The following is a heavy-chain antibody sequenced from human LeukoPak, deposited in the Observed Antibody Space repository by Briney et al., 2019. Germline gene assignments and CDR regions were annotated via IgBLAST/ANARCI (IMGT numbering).Heavy chain of an antibody. V-gene: IGHV4-4*02. CDR2: IYHSGST. D-gene: IGHD2-2*01. CDR3: ARVSCSSTSCSERWFDP. CDR1: GGSISSSNW. J-gene: IGHJ5*02. Sequence: SGTLSLTCAVSGGSISSSNWWSWVRQPPGEGLEWIGEIYHSGSTNYNPSLKSRVTISVDKSKNQFSLKLSSVTAADTAVYYCARVSCSSTSCSERWFDPWGQGTLVTVSS.